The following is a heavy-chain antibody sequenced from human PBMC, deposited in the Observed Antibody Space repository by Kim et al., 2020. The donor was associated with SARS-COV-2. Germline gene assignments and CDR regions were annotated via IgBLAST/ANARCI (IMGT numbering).Heavy chain of an antibody. D-gene: IGHD5-12*01. V-gene: IGHV1-18*01. CDR3: ARFLVATALFDY. Sequence: NDAQEIQGRVTMTTDTSTSTAYMELRSLRSDDTAVYYCARFLVATALFDYWGQGTLVTVSS. J-gene: IGHJ4*02.